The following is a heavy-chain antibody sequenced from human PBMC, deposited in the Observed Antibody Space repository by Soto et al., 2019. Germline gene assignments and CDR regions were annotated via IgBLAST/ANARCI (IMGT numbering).Heavy chain of an antibody. CDR1: GFTVSSNY. Sequence: EVQLVETGGGLIQPGGSLRLSCAASGFTVSSNYMSWVRQAPGKGLEWVSVIYSGGSTYYADSVKGRFTISRDNSKYALYIQMSRLRAEDTAVYYCARDGFRCGGANYYHYYGMDVWGQGTTVTVSS. J-gene: IGHJ6*02. CDR2: IYSGGST. V-gene: IGHV3-53*02. CDR3: ARDGFRCGGANYYHYYGMDV. D-gene: IGHD1-26*01.